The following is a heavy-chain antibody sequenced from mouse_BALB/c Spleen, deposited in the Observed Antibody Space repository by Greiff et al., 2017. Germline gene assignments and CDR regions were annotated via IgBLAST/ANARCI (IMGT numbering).Heavy chain of an antibody. CDR3: ARSPYYGSSSYAMDY. CDR2: ISSGSSTI. V-gene: IGHV5-17*02. D-gene: IGHD1-1*01. J-gene: IGHJ4*01. Sequence: EVHLVESGGGLVQPGGSRKLSCAASGFTFSSFGMHWVRQAPEKGLEWVAYISSGSSTIYYADTVKGRFTISRDNPKNTLFLQMTSLRSEDTAMYYCARSPYYGSSSYAMDYWGQGTSVTVSS. CDR1: GFTFSSFG.